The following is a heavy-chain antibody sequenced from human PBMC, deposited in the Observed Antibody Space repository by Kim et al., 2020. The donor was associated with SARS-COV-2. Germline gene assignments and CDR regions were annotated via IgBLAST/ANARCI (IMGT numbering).Heavy chain of an antibody. CDR3: ASDRGRTPHQGYSSGWPPFGY. V-gene: IGHV1-46*01. CDR2: INPSGGST. Sequence: ASVKVSCKASGYTFTSYYMHWVRQAPGQGLEWMGIINPSGGSTSYAQKFQGRVTMTRDTSTSTVYMELSSLRSEDTAVYYCASDRGRTPHQGYSSGWPPFGYCVQGTLVTVSS. J-gene: IGHJ4*02. D-gene: IGHD6-19*01. CDR1: GYTFTSYY.